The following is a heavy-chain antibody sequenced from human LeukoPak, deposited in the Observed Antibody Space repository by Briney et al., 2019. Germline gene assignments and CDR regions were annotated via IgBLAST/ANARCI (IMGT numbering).Heavy chain of an antibody. D-gene: IGHD6-6*01. CDR3: ARGGPFPSGSSSREYYLDY. Sequence: GASVKVSCKASGGTFSSYAISWVRQAPGQGLEWMGGIIPIFGTANYAQKFQGRVTITTDESTSTAYMELSSLRSEDTAVYYCARGGPFPSGSSSREYYLDYWGQGTLLTVSS. J-gene: IGHJ4*02. CDR2: IIPIFGTA. CDR1: GGTFSSYA. V-gene: IGHV1-69*05.